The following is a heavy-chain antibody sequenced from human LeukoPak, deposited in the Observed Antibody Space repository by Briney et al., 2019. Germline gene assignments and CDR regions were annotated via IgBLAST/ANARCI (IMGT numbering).Heavy chain of an antibody. D-gene: IGHD6-19*01. V-gene: IGHV3-21*01. CDR2: ISSSSSYI. CDR3: AKGGQWLVWHFDY. Sequence: GGSLRLSCAASGFTFSSYSMNWVRQAPGKGLEWVSSISSSSSYIYYADSVKGRFTISRDNAKNSLYLQMNSLRAEDTAVYYCAKGGQWLVWHFDYWGQGTLVTVSS. CDR1: GFTFSSYS. J-gene: IGHJ4*02.